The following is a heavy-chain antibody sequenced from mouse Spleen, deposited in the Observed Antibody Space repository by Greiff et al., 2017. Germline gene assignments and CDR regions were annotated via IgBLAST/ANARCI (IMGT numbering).Heavy chain of an antibody. CDR2: IDPANGNT. J-gene: IGHJ4*01. V-gene: IGHV14-3*01. CDR1: GFNIKNTY. CDR3: ASPLITTVEGYAMDY. D-gene: IGHD1-1*01. Sequence: VQLQQSVAELVRPGASVKLSCTASGFNIKNTYMHWVKQRPEQGLEWIGRIDPANGNTKYAPKFQGKATITADTSSNTAYLQLSSLTSEDTAIYYCASPLITTVEGYAMDYWGQGTSVTVSS.